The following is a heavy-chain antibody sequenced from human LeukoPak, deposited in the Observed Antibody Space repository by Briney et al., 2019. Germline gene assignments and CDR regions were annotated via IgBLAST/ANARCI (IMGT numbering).Heavy chain of an antibody. V-gene: IGHV3-9*01. D-gene: IGHD2-2*01. J-gene: IGHJ5*02. Sequence: GGSLRLSCAASGFTFDDYAMHWVRQAPGKGLEWVSGISWNSGSIGYADSVKGRFTISRDNAKNSPYLQMNSLRAEDTALYYCAKGRDKYQLLSKNWFDPWGQGTLVTVSS. CDR2: ISWNSGSI. CDR1: GFTFDDYA. CDR3: AKGRDKYQLLSKNWFDP.